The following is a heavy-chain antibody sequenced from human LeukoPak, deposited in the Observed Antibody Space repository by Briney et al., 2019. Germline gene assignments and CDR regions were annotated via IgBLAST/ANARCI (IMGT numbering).Heavy chain of an antibody. CDR2: IYHSGST. Sequence: PSETLSLTCAVSGGSISSSNWWSWVRQPPGKGLEWIGEIYHSGSTNYNPSLKSRVTISVDTSKNQFSLKLSSVTAADTAVYYCARAPREYCSGGSCYRFDYWGQGTLVTVSS. CDR3: ARAPREYCSGGSCYRFDY. CDR1: GGSISSSNW. D-gene: IGHD2-15*01. J-gene: IGHJ4*02. V-gene: IGHV4-4*02.